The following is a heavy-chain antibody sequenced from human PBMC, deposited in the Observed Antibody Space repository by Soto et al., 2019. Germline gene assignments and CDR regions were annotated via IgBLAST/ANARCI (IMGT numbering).Heavy chain of an antibody. CDR2: ISYDGSNK. CDR3: AKDVVVGATTGLGDYYYYYGMDV. D-gene: IGHD1-26*01. J-gene: IGHJ6*02. Sequence: GGSLRLSCAASGFTFSSYGMHWVRQAPGKGLEWVAVISYDGSNKYYADSVKGRFTITRDNSKNTLYLQMNSLRAEDTAVYYCAKDVVVGATTGLGDYYYYYGMDVWGQGTTVTVSS. CDR1: GFTFSSYG. V-gene: IGHV3-30*18.